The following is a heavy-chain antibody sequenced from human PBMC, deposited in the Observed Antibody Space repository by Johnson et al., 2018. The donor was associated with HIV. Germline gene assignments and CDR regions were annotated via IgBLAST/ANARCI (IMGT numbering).Heavy chain of an antibody. CDR1: GFTFSSYG. V-gene: IGHV3-30*18. J-gene: IGHJ3*02. D-gene: IGHD6-6*01. CDR2: ISYDGSNK. Sequence: QVQLLESGGGVVQPGRSLRLSCAASGFTFSSYGMHWVRQAPGKGLEWVAVISYDGSNKYYADSVKGRFTISRDNSKNTLYLQMNSLRAEDTAVYFCAKVHIAARWSDAFDIWGQGTMVTVSS. CDR3: AKVHIAARWSDAFDI.